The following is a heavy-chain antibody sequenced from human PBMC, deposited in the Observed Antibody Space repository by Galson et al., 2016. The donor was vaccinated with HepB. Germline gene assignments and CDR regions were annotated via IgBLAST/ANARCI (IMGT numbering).Heavy chain of an antibody. V-gene: IGHV3-21*05. D-gene: IGHD3-9*01. CDR1: GFTFSNYA. J-gene: IGHJ4*02. Sequence: SLRLSCAASGFTFSNYAMNWVRQAPGKGLEWVSHNSRDSGIIYYADSVKGRFTISRDNAKNSLYLQMNTLRAEDTAVYYCARDFEALDYWGQGTLVTVSS. CDR2: NSRDSGII. CDR3: ARDFEALDY.